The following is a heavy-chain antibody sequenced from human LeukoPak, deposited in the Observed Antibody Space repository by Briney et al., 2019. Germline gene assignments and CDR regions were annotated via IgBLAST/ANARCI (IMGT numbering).Heavy chain of an antibody. Sequence: PGGSLRLSCVASGFTFSNYWMSWFRQAPGKGLEWVANIKQDGSGTFYVGSVKGRFSISRDNAKNSVHLQMNSLRVEDTAVYYCARDWSVAANRFDFWGQGTLVTVSP. CDR1: GFTFSNYW. J-gene: IGHJ4*02. D-gene: IGHD2-15*01. V-gene: IGHV3-7*01. CDR3: ARDWSVAANRFDF. CDR2: IKQDGSGT.